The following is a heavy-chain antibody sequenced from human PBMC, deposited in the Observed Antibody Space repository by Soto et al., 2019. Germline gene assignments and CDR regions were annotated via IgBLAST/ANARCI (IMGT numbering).Heavy chain of an antibody. J-gene: IGHJ6*02. CDR1: GFTFSSYS. V-gene: IGHV3-48*02. Sequence: GGSLRLSCAASGFTFSSYSMNWVRQAPGKGLEWVSYISSSSSTIYYADSVKGRFTISRDNAKNSLYLQMNSLRDEDTAVYYCARDDITGTTGGMDVWGQGTTVTVSS. CDR2: ISSSSSTI. CDR3: ARDDITGTTGGMDV. D-gene: IGHD1-7*01.